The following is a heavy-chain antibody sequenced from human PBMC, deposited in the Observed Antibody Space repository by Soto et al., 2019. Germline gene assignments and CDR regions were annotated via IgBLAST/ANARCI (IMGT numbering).Heavy chain of an antibody. CDR1: GCNFKTYW. J-gene: IGHJ6*02. CDR3: GRVPLDGNYANGVDV. Sequence: GRALRLTCSASGCNFKTYWMYWVRQAPGKGLEWVANIDTDGSRKNYVDSVKGRFIISRDNAKNSLLLQMNSLRADDTAVYYCGRVPLDGNYANGVDVWGQWTTVTFSS. V-gene: IGHV3-7*03. CDR2: IDTDGSRK. D-gene: IGHD4-17*01.